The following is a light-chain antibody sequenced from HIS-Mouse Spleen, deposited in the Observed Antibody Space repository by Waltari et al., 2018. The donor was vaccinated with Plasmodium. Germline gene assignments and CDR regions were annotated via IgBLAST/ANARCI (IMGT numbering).Light chain of an antibody. J-gene: IGLJ3*02. V-gene: IGLV1-47*01. CDR2: RNK. Sequence: QSVLTQPPSASGTPGQRVTLSCSGSSSNTGSNYVYWYQQLPGTAPKLLIYRNKQRPSGVPDRFSGSKSGTSASLAISGLRSEDEADYYCAAWDDSLSGRVFGGGTKLTVL. CDR3: AAWDDSLSGRV. CDR1: SSNTGSNY.